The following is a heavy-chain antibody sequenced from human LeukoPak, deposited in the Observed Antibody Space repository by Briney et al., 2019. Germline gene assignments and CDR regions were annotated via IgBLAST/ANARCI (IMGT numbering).Heavy chain of an antibody. J-gene: IGHJ6*02. D-gene: IGHD2-2*01. V-gene: IGHV1-18*01. Sequence: ASVTVSFTGSGYTFTIYGISWVRQAPGQGKGGMGWISAYNGNTNYSQKLQCSVTMTTHTSPSTAYLELRSLRSDDTAVYYCARGDFEFEVVPAANARHYYYYGMDVWGQGTTVTVSS. CDR3: ARGDFEFEVVPAANARHYYYYGMDV. CDR1: GYTFTIYG. CDR2: ISAYNGNT.